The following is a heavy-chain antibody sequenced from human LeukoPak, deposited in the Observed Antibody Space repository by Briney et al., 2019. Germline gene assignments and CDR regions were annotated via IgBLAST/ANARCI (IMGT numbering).Heavy chain of an antibody. Sequence: PGGSLRLSCAASGLTFSSYGMHWVRQAPGKGLEWVAVISYDGSNEYYADSVKGRFTISRDNSKNTLYLQMNSLRGDDTAVYYCARLGNGNFHYWGQGTLVTVSS. CDR1: GLTFSSYG. V-gene: IGHV3-30*03. D-gene: IGHD1-1*01. CDR2: ISYDGSNE. J-gene: IGHJ4*02. CDR3: ARLGNGNFHY.